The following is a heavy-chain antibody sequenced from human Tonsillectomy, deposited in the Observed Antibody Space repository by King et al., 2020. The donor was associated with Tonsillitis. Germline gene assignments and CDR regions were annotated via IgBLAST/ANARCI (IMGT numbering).Heavy chain of an antibody. CDR2: INTNTGNP. CDR3: ARAPSRWTGYPHDFDY. V-gene: IGHV7-4-1*02. J-gene: IGHJ4*02. Sequence: QLVQSGSELKKPGASVKVSCKASGYTFINYAMNWVRQAPGQGLEWMGWINTNTGNPTYAQGFTGRFVFSLDTSVSTAYLQISSLTAEDTSVYYCARAPSRWTGYPHDFDYWGQGTLVTVSS. CDR1: GYTFINYA. D-gene: IGHD3/OR15-3a*01.